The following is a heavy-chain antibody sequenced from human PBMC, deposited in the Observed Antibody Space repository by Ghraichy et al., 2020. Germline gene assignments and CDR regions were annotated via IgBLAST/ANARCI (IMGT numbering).Heavy chain of an antibody. CDR2: INHSGST. CDR1: GGSFSGYY. Sequence: ESLNISCAVYGGSFSGYYWSWIRQPPGKGLEWIGEINHSGSTNYNPSLKSRVTISVDTSKNQFSLKLSSVTAADTAVYYCARVRAARPRHYYYYMDVWGKGTTVTVSS. D-gene: IGHD6-6*01. CDR3: ARVRAARPRHYYYYMDV. J-gene: IGHJ6*03. V-gene: IGHV4-34*01.